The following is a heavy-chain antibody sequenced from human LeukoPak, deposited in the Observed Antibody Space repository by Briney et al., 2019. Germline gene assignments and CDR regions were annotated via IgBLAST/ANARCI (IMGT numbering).Heavy chain of an antibody. CDR2: ISGSGGST. CDR3: APYSSISYELDY. J-gene: IGHJ4*02. D-gene: IGHD6-19*01. V-gene: IGHV3-23*01. Sequence: GGSLRLSCAASGFTFSSYAMSWVRQAPGKGLEWVSAISGSGGSTYYADSVKGRFTISRDNSKNTLYLQMNSRRAEDTAVYYCAPYSSISYELDYWGQGTLVTVSS. CDR1: GFTFSSYA.